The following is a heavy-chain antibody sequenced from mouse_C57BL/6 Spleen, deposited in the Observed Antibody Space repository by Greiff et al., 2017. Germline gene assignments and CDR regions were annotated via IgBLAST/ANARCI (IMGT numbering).Heavy chain of an antibody. Sequence: EVKLMESGPGMVKPSQSLSLTCTVTGYSITSGYDWHWIRHFPGNKLEWMGYISYSGSTNYNPSLKSRISITHDTSKNHFFLKLNSVTTEDTATYYCARGPVYGSSLYYFDYWGQGTTLTVSS. CDR1: GYSITSGYD. D-gene: IGHD1-1*01. V-gene: IGHV3-1*01. CDR2: ISYSGST. CDR3: ARGPVYGSSLYYFDY. J-gene: IGHJ2*01.